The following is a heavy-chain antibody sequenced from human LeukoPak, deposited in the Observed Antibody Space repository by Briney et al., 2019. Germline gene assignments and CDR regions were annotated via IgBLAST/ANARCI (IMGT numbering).Heavy chain of an antibody. J-gene: IGHJ4*02. Sequence: PSETLSLTCTVSGGSISSYYWSWIRQPPGKGLEWIGYTYYSGSTNYNPSLKSRVTISVDTSKNQFSLKLSSVTAADTAVYYCASLSQGLYYFDYWGQGTLVTVSS. CDR2: TYYSGST. CDR1: GGSISSYY. D-gene: IGHD2-2*01. V-gene: IGHV4-59*01. CDR3: ASLSQGLYYFDY.